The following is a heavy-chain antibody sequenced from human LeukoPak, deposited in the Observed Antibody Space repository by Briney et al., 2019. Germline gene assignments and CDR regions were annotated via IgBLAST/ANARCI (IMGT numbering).Heavy chain of an antibody. CDR1: GGSISRDY. D-gene: IGHD3-22*01. J-gene: IGHJ4*02. Sequence: PSETLSLTCTVAGGSISRDYWSWIRQPPGKGLEWIGSIYYSGSTYYHPSLKSRVTISVDTSKNQFSLKLSSVTAADTAVYYCARGSSGYFYFDYWGQGTLVTVSS. CDR3: ARGSSGYFYFDY. CDR2: IYYSGST. V-gene: IGHV4-39*01.